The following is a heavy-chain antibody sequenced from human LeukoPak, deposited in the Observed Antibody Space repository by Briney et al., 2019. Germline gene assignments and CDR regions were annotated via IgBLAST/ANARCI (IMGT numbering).Heavy chain of an antibody. V-gene: IGHV3-7*03. CDR2: IKEDGSEK. J-gene: IGHJ4*02. CDR3: AREQVATLGY. Sequence: GGSLRLSCAASIFPFSTYWMSWVRQAPGKGLEWVANIKEDGSEKYYVDSVKGRFTISRDNAKNSLFLQMNRLRAEDTAVYYCAREQVATLGYWGQGTLVTVSS. CDR1: IFPFSTYW.